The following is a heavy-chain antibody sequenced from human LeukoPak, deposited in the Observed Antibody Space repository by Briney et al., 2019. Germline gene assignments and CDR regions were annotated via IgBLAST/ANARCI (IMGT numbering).Heavy chain of an antibody. CDR3: ARRPRYCSSTSCYTFDY. V-gene: IGHV4-34*01. J-gene: IGHJ4*02. CDR1: GGSFSGYY. Sequence: SETLSLTCAVYGGSFSGYYWSLIRQPPGKGLEWIGEINHSGSTNYNPSLKSRVTISVDTSKNQFSLKLSSVTAADTAVYYCARRPRYCSSTSCYTFDYWGQGTLVTVSS. D-gene: IGHD2-2*02. CDR2: INHSGST.